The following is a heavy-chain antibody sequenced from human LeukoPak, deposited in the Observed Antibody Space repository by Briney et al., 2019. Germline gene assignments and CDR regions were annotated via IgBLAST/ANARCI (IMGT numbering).Heavy chain of an antibody. CDR2: ISWNRGSI. D-gene: IGHD6-13*01. CDR1: GFTLDDYA. V-gene: IGHV3-9*03. CDR3: AKDFGPEGGIAAAATPFDY. Sequence: PGRSLRLSCAASGFTLDDYAMHWVRPAPGKGLEWDSGISWNRGSIGYADSVKGRFTISRDNAKNSLYLQMNMLRAEDMALYYCAKDFGPEGGIAAAATPFDYWGQGTLVTVSS. J-gene: IGHJ4*02.